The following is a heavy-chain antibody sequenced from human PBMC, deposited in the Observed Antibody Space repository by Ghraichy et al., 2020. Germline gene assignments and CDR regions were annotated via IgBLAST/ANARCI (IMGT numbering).Heavy chain of an antibody. J-gene: IGHJ3*02. CDR3: AKRITAASRAFDI. CDR2: ISTSGGAT. D-gene: IGHD6-13*01. V-gene: IGHV3-23*01. CDR1: GFMFSSYA. Sequence: GGSLRLSCAASGFMFSSYAITWVRQAPGKGLEWVSGISTSGGATYHADSVKGRFTISRDNSKNTLYLQMNSLRAEDTAVYHCAKRITAASRAFDIWGQGTMVTVSS.